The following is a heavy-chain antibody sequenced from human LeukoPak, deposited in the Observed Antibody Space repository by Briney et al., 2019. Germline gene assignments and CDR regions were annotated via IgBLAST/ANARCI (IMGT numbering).Heavy chain of an antibody. CDR2: IFTSGST. CDR3: ARGTNIVVVPAAKRNWFDP. Sequence: SETLSLTCTVSGGSISSYYWSWIRHPAGKGRGGIGGIFTSGSTNYNPSLKSRVTMSVDTSKNQFSLKLSSVTAADTAVYYCARGTNIVVVPAAKRNWFDPWGQGTLVTVSS. CDR1: GGSISSYY. V-gene: IGHV4-4*07. D-gene: IGHD2-2*01. J-gene: IGHJ5*02.